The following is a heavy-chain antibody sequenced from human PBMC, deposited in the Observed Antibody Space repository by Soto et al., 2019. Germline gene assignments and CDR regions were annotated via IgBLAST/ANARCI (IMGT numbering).Heavy chain of an antibody. J-gene: IGHJ6*02. Sequence: GGSLRLSCAASGFTFSSYWMSWVRQAPGKGLEWVSAISGSGGSTYYADSVKGEFTLSRDNSKNTLYLQMNSLRAEDTAVYYCARDLAFDGMDVWRQGTTVTVSS. V-gene: IGHV3-23*01. CDR3: ARDLAFDGMDV. CDR2: ISGSGGST. CDR1: GFTFSSYW.